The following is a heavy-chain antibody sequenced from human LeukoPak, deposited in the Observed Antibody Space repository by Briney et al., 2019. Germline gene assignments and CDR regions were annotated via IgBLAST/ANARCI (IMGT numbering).Heavy chain of an antibody. V-gene: IGHV1-2*02. CDR1: GYTFTGYY. CDR2: INPNSGGT. D-gene: IGHD6-19*01. CDR3: AGRGWQGGTWFDP. Sequence: ASVKVSCKASGYTFTGYYMHWVRQAPGQELEWMGWINPNSGGTNYAQKFQGRVTMTRDTSISTAYMELSRLRSDDTAVYYCAGRGWQGGTWFDPWGQGTLVTVSS. J-gene: IGHJ5*02.